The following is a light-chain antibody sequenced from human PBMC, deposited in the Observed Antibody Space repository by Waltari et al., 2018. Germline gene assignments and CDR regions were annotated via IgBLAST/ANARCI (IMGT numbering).Light chain of an antibody. Sequence: EVVMTQSPAALSVSPGERVTLSCKASQNIDNNLAWYQQKPGQSPRLLIYGASTRATGVPARFSGSRSGTEVTLTISSLQSEDCAVFYCQQYNRWPPLTFGGGTKVEIK. J-gene: IGKJ4*01. CDR3: QQYNRWPPLT. CDR1: QNIDNN. CDR2: GAS. V-gene: IGKV3-15*01.